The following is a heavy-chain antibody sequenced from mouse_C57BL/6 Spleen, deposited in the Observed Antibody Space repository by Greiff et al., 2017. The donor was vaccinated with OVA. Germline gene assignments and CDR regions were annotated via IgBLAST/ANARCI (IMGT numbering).Heavy chain of an antibody. CDR2: ISSGSSTI. CDR3: ARSMITTSPMDY. CDR1: GFTFSDYG. D-gene: IGHD2-4*01. V-gene: IGHV5-17*01. Sequence: EVKLVESGGGLVKPGGSLKLSCAASGFTFSDYGMHWVRQAPEKGLEWVAYISSGSSTIYYADTVKGRFTISRDNAKNTLFLQMTSLRSEDTAMYYCARSMITTSPMDYWGQGTSVTVSS. J-gene: IGHJ4*01.